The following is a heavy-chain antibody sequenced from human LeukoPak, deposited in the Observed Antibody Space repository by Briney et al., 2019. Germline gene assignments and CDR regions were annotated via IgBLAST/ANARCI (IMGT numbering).Heavy chain of an antibody. Sequence: PGGSLRLSCTGSGFNFGEFAVNWVRQAPGKGLEWVGLVTSKAYGGTAEYAASVRGRFTISRDDSKSIAYLQSTSLRSEDTAVYFCTREVERGGSYWGGDYWGQGTLVTVSS. J-gene: IGHJ4*02. CDR3: TREVERGGSYWGGDY. CDR2: VTSKAYGGTA. D-gene: IGHD1-26*01. V-gene: IGHV3-49*04. CDR1: GFNFGEFA.